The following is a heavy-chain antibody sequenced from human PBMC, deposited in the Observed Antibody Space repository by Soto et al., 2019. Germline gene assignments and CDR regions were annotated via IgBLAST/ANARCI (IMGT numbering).Heavy chain of an antibody. J-gene: IGHJ6*02. CDR1: GFTVSSNY. CDR2: IYSGGST. V-gene: IGHV3-53*01. Sequence: PGGSLRLSCAASGFTVSSNYMSWVRQAPGKGLEWVSVIYSGGSTYYADSVKGRFTISRDNSKNTLYLQMNSLRAEDTAVYYCAREASNFYYYYGMDVWGQGTTVTVSS. CDR3: AREASNFYYYYGMDV.